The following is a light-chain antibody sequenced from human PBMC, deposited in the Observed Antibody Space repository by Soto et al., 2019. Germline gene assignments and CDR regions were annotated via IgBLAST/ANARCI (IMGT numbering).Light chain of an antibody. CDR2: SNN. V-gene: IGLV1-44*01. J-gene: IGLJ1*01. Sequence: QSAWAQPPSASGTPGQRVTISCSGSSSNIGSNTVNWYQQLPGTAPKLLIYSNNQRPSGVPDRFSGSKSGTSASLAISGLQSEDEADYSCAAWDDSLNGYVFGTGTKVTVL. CDR1: SSNIGSNT. CDR3: AAWDDSLNGYV.